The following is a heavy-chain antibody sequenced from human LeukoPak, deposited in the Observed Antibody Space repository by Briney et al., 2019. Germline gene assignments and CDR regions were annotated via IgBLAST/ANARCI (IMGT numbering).Heavy chain of an antibody. CDR2: ISSTSRSI. CDR1: GFPFSNYS. Sequence: GGSLRLSCVVSGFPFSNYSMNWVRQAPGKGLEWVSYISSTSRSIDYIDSVKGRFSISRDNAKNSLYLQMNSLRPEDADVYYGARGPHGNYVWGSADYWGQGTLVTVSS. CDR3: ARGPHGNYVWGSADY. V-gene: IGHV3-48*01. J-gene: IGHJ4*02. D-gene: IGHD3-16*01.